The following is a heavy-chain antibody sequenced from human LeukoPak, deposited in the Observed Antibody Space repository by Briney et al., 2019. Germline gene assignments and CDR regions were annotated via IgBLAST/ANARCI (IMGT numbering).Heavy chain of an antibody. J-gene: IGHJ4*02. Sequence: SETLSLTCTVSGGSISSYYWSWIRHPPGKGLEWIGYIYYSGSTNYNPSLKSRVTISVDTSKNQFSLKLSSVTAADTAVYYCARHEDLYINFDYWGQGALVTVSS. V-gene: IGHV4-59*08. CDR1: GGSISSYY. CDR3: ARHEDLYINFDY. CDR2: IYYSGST.